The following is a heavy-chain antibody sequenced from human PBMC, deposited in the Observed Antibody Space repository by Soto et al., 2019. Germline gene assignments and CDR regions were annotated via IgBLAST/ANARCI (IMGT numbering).Heavy chain of an antibody. CDR3: ARGAWRVTMVRGVMGLDAFDI. Sequence: ASVKVSCKASGYTFTSYAMHWVRQAPGQRLERMGWINAGNGNTKYSQKFQGRVTITRDTSASTAYMELSSLRSEDTAVYYCARGAWRVTMVRGVMGLDAFDIWGQGTMVTVSS. CDR1: GYTFTSYA. D-gene: IGHD3-10*01. J-gene: IGHJ3*02. V-gene: IGHV1-3*01. CDR2: INAGNGNT.